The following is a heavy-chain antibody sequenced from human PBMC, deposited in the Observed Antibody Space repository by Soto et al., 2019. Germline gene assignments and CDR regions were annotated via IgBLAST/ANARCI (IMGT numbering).Heavy chain of an antibody. Sequence: VASVKVSCKVSGYTLTELSMHWVRQAPGKGLEWMGGFDPEDGETIYAQKFQGRVTMTEDTSTDTAYMELSSLRSEDTAVYYCATERIAAAGTHYYYYGMDVWGQGTTVTVSS. D-gene: IGHD6-13*01. CDR2: FDPEDGET. CDR3: ATERIAAAGTHYYYYGMDV. J-gene: IGHJ6*02. V-gene: IGHV1-24*01. CDR1: GYTLTELS.